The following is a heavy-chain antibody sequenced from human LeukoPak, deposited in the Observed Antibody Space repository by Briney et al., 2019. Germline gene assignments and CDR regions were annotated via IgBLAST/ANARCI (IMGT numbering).Heavy chain of an antibody. Sequence: SETLSLTCAVCGGSFSGYYWSWIRQPPGKGLEWIGEINHSGSTNYNLSLKSRVTISVDTSKNQFSLKLSSVTAADTAVYYCARGPRRGYCSSTSCYGGWFDPWGQGTLVTVSS. CDR2: INHSGST. J-gene: IGHJ5*02. CDR3: ARGPRRGYCSSTSCYGGWFDP. V-gene: IGHV4-34*01. CDR1: GGSFSGYY. D-gene: IGHD2-2*03.